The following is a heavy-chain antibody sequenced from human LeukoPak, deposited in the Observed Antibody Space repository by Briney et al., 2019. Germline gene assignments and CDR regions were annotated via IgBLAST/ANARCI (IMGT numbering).Heavy chain of an antibody. Sequence: SQTLSLTCAVSGASINNNYWTWVRQPPAKGLELIGYIYSNGNTNYNPSLKGRVTMSIETSKNQFSLQLPSVTAADTAVYYCASGTFDGPLYGTYWYFHVWGRGTLVTVSS. D-gene: IGHD1-14*01. CDR2: IYSNGNT. CDR1: GASINNNY. V-gene: IGHV4-59*01. CDR3: ASGTFDGPLYGTYWYFHV. J-gene: IGHJ2*01.